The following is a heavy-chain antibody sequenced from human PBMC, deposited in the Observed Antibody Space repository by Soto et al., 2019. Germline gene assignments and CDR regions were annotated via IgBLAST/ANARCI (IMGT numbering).Heavy chain of an antibody. CDR1: GYTFTGYY. CDR3: ARGNRQVLLWFGEPFDY. V-gene: IGHV1-2*04. D-gene: IGHD3-10*01. CDR2: INPNSGGT. J-gene: IGHJ4*02. Sequence: ASVKVSCKASGYTFTGYYMHWVRQAPGQGLEWMGWINPNSGGTNYAQKFQGWVTMTRDTSISTAYMELSRLRSDDTAVYYCARGNRQVLLWFGEPFDYSGQGTLVTVSS.